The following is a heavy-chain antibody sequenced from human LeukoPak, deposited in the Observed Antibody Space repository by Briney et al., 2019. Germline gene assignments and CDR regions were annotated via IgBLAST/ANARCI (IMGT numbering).Heavy chain of an antibody. Sequence: GGSLRLSCTASGFAFDGHGMSWVRQVPGKGLEWVSGINWSGGSTGYADPLRGRFTISRDNAKNSLYLQMDSLRAEDTALYYCARAPITSPFYFDYWGQGTLVTVSS. CDR3: ARAPITSPFYFDY. J-gene: IGHJ4*02. CDR2: INWSGGST. CDR1: GFAFDGHG. D-gene: IGHD2-2*01. V-gene: IGHV3-20*04.